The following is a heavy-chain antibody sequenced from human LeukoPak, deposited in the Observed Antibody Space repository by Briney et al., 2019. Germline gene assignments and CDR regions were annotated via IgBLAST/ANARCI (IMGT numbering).Heavy chain of an antibody. J-gene: IGHJ5*02. Sequence: PSETLSLTCTVSGGSISSYFWNWIRQPPGKGLEWIGYIYYSGSTNYNPSLKNRVTISVDTSKNQISLRLSSVTAADTAIYYCATGRDIVRGNWLDPWGQGTLVTVSS. D-gene: IGHD5-24*01. CDR1: GGSISSYF. CDR2: IYYSGST. CDR3: ATGRDIVRGNWLDP. V-gene: IGHV4-59*12.